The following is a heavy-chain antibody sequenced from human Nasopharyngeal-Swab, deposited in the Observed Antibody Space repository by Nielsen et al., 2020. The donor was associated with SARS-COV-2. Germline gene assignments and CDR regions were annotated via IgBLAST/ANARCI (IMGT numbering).Heavy chain of an antibody. Sequence: SETLSLTCTVSGGSISSSSYYWGWIRQPPGKGLEWIGGIYYSGSTYYNPSLKSRVTISVDTSKNQFSLKLSSVTAADTAVYYCAKQYYYDSSGYDPRSYYFDYWGQGTLVTVSS. D-gene: IGHD3-22*01. V-gene: IGHV4-39*01. CDR1: GGSISSSSYY. CDR3: AKQYYYDSSGYDPRSYYFDY. CDR2: IYYSGST. J-gene: IGHJ4*02.